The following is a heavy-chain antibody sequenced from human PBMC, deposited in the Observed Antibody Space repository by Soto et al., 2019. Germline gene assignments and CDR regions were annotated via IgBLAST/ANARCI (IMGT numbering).Heavy chain of an antibody. Sequence: EVQLVESGGGLVQPGGSLRLSCAASGFTISSYWMSWVRQAPVKGREWVGNIKQDGSEKNYVDFMEGRFTISRDNAENSLDLQMICLRAEDTAVYYCARIASAGRGWDVWGQGTTVVVSS. J-gene: IGHJ6*02. V-gene: IGHV3-7*01. CDR1: GFTISSYW. CDR3: ARIASAGRGWDV. CDR2: IKQDGSEK. D-gene: IGHD6-13*01.